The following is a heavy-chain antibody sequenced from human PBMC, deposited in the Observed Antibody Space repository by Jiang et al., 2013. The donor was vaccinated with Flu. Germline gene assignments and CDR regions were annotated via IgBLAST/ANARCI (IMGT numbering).Heavy chain of an antibody. J-gene: IGHJ4*02. CDR3: AKETAASGKPLLDS. Sequence: QLLESGGGSVQPGGSLRLSCAVSGFTFSSYAMSWVRQTPEKGLEWVSGITTGGHTYYADFVKGRFTISRDNSKNMLFLQMSGLRTGDTAMYYCAKETAASGKPLLDSWGQGSLVAVSS. CDR2: ITTGGHT. CDR1: GFTFSSYA. V-gene: IGHV3-23*01. D-gene: IGHD6-13*01.